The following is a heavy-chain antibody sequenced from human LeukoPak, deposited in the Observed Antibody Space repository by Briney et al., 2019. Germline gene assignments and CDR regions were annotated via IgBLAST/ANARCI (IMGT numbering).Heavy chain of an antibody. J-gene: IGHJ4*02. Sequence: SETLSLTCTVSGGSISNYYWTWIRQPPGKGLEWIGFISYSGNTNYNPSLKSRVTISVDTSKNQFSLKLSSVTAADTAVYYCARAEGSSWDLFDYWGQGTLVTVSS. CDR2: ISYSGNT. CDR1: GGSISNYY. CDR3: ARAEGSSWDLFDY. D-gene: IGHD6-13*01. V-gene: IGHV4-59*13.